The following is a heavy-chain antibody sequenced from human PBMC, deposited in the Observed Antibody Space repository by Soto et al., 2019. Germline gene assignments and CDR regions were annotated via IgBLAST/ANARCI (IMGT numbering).Heavy chain of an antibody. J-gene: IGHJ4*02. CDR3: AKPQWELLD. D-gene: IGHD1-26*01. V-gene: IGHV3-23*01. Sequence: EVQLLESGGGLVQPGGSLRLSCVSSGFTFSSYSMAWVRQAPGKGLEWVSSISGSGDNTHYADSVKGRFTISRDNSKNTLYLQMNSLRADDTAVYYCAKPQWELLDWGQGILVTVSS. CDR1: GFTFSSYS. CDR2: ISGSGDNT.